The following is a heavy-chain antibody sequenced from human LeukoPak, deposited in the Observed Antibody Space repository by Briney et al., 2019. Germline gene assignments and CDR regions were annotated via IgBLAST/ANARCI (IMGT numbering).Heavy chain of an antibody. CDR1: GGSISSGGYY. Sequence: SETLSLTCTVSGGSISSGGYYWRWIRQHPGKGLEWIGYIYYSGSTYYNPSLKSRVTISVDTSKNQFSLKLSSVTAADTAVYYCVRGNNFLGSCSSTSCPARFDYWGQGTVVTVSS. J-gene: IGHJ4*02. V-gene: IGHV4-31*03. CDR2: IYYSGST. D-gene: IGHD2-2*01. CDR3: VRGNNFLGSCSSTSCPARFDY.